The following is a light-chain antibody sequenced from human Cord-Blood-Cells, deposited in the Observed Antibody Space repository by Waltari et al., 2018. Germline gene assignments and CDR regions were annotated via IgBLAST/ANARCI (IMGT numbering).Light chain of an antibody. CDR1: QGISSW. J-gene: IGKJ1*01. V-gene: IGKV1D-16*01. Sequence: DIQMTQSPSSLSASVGDRVTITCRAGQGISSWLAWYQQKPEKAPKSLIYAASSLQSGDRSRFSGSGYGTDFTLTISSLQPEDFAVYYYQQYGSSPRTFGQGTKVEIK. CDR3: QQYGSSPRT. CDR2: AAS.